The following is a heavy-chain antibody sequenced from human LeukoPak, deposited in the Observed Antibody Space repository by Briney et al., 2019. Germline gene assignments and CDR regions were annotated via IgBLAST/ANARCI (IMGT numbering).Heavy chain of an antibody. CDR3: ARGYFDFEY. V-gene: IGHV4-34*01. Sequence: PSETLSLTCAVYGGSFSGYYWSWIRQPPGKGLEWIGEINHSGSTNYNPSLKSRVTISVDTSKNQFSLKLSSVTAADTAVYYCARGYFDFEYWGQGTLVTVSS. J-gene: IGHJ4*02. CDR1: GGSFSGYY. D-gene: IGHD3-9*01. CDR2: INHSGST.